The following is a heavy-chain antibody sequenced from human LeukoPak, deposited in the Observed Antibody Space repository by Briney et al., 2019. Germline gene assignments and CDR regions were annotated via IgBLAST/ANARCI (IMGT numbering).Heavy chain of an antibody. V-gene: IGHV3-23*01. CDR3: AKVGGYLIY. D-gene: IGHD3-22*01. CDR1: GFTFSSYV. J-gene: IGHJ4*02. Sequence: GGSLRLSCAASGFTFSSYVMSWVRQAPGKGLEWVSSINVSGGSTYYADSVKGRFTISRDNSKNTLYLQMNSLRAEDTAIYYCAKVGGYLIYWGQGTLVTVSS. CDR2: INVSGGST.